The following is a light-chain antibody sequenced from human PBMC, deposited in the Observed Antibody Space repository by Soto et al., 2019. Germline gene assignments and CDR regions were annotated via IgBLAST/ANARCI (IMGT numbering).Light chain of an antibody. CDR1: QSVPSNY. Sequence: EIVLTQSPGTLSLSPGERATLSCRASQSVPSNYLAWYQQKPGQAPRLLIHGVSSRATGIPDRFSGSGSGTDFTLTISRLEPGGFAVYYCQQYCNSPDTFGQGTKLEIK. V-gene: IGKV3-20*01. CDR3: QQYCNSPDT. J-gene: IGKJ2*01. CDR2: GVS.